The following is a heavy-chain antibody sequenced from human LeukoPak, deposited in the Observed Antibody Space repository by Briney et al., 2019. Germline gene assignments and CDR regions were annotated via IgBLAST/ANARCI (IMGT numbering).Heavy chain of an antibody. D-gene: IGHD6-19*01. J-gene: IGHJ4*02. CDR1: GYTFTGYY. CDR2: INPNRGGT. CDR3: ARDSSGWVDY. Sequence: ASVKVSCKASGYTFTGYYMHWVRQPPAQGLERMGWINPNRGGTNYAQKFQGRVTMTRDTSISTAYMELSRLRSDDTAVYYCARDSSGWVDYWGQGTLVTVSS. V-gene: IGHV1-2*02.